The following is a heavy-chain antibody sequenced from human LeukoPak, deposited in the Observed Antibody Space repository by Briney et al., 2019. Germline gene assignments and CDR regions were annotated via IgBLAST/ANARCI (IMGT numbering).Heavy chain of an antibody. Sequence: GGSLRLSCAPSGFIFSKYNMKWVRQAPGEGVGWGSSICNSGRYIDYADSVQGRFPISRDNAKASLSLQMNSLRADDTAVYYCATIWGSPDAFDLWGRGTKVTVSS. D-gene: IGHD7-27*01. CDR2: ICNSGRYI. CDR3: ATIWGSPDAFDL. J-gene: IGHJ3*01. CDR1: GFIFSKYN. V-gene: IGHV3-21*01.